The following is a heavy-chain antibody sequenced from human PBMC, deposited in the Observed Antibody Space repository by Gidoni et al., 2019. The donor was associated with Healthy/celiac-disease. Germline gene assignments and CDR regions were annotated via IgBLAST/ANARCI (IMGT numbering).Heavy chain of an antibody. V-gene: IGHV3-33*01. J-gene: IGHJ4*02. CDR1: GFTFSSYG. CDR2: IWYDGSNK. Sequence: QVQLVESGGGVVQPGRSLRLSCAASGFTFSSYGMHWVRQAPGQGLEWVAVIWYDGSNKYYADSVKGRFTISRDNSKNTLYLQMNSLRAEDTAVYYCARGLYGGNSAVDYWGQGTLVTVSS. D-gene: IGHD4-17*01. CDR3: ARGLYGGNSAVDY.